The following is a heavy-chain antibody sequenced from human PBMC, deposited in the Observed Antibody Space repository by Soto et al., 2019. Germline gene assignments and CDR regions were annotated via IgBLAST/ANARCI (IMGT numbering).Heavy chain of an antibody. V-gene: IGHV1-18*01. Sequence: ASVKVSCKASGYTFTSYGISWVRQAPGQGLEWMGWISAYNGNTNYAQKLQGRVTMTTDTSASTAYMELRSLRSDDTAVYYCARGHYYDSSGDYMDVWGQGTTVTVSS. CDR1: GYTFTSYG. J-gene: IGHJ6*02. D-gene: IGHD3-22*01. CDR2: ISAYNGNT. CDR3: ARGHYYDSSGDYMDV.